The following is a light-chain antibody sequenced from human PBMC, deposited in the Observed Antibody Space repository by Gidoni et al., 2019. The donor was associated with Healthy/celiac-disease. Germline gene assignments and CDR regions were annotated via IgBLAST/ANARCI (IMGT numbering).Light chain of an antibody. V-gene: IGKV3-11*01. CDR2: DAS. CDR3: QQRSNWPT. CDR1: QSVSSY. Sequence: EIALTQSPSTLSLPPGERATLSCRASQSVSSYLAWYQQKPGQAPRLLIDDASNRATGIPARFSGSGSGTDFTLTISSLEPEDFAVYYCQQRSNWPTFGQGTKVEIK. J-gene: IGKJ1*01.